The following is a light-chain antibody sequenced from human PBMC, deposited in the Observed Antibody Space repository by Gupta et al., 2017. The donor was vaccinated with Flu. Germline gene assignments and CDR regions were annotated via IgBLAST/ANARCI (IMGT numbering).Light chain of an antibody. V-gene: IGLV2-14*01. CDR2: EVK. J-gene: IGLJ3*02. CDR3: ASYTTTSTWV. CDR1: IRDGGGYTY. Sequence: SCTGTIRDGGGYTYVSWYQQHPGKAPKLMIYEVKDRPSGGANRLAGSKAGKTACLTSSGLQAEDEADYFCASYTTTSTWVFGGGTKLTVL.